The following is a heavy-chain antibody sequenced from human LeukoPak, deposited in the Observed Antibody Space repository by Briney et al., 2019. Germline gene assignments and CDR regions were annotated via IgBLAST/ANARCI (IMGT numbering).Heavy chain of an antibody. V-gene: IGHV3-21*01. J-gene: IGHJ4*02. Sequence: GGSLRLSCAASGFTFSGSWMHWVRQAPGKGLEWVASISSSSSYIYYADSLKGRFTISRDNAKNSLYLQMNSLRAEDTAVYYCAGAQRTTIFGVVSADYFDYWGQGTLVTVSS. CDR3: AGAQRTTIFGVVSADYFDY. D-gene: IGHD3-3*01. CDR2: ISSSSSYI. CDR1: GFTFSGSW.